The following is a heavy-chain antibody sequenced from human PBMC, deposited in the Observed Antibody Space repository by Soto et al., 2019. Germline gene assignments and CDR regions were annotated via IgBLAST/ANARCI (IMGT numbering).Heavy chain of an antibody. D-gene: IGHD3-22*01. Sequence: ASVKVSCKASGGTFSSYAISWVRQAPGQGLEWMGGIIPIFGTANYAQKFQGRVTITADKSTSTAYMELSSLRSEDTAVYYCASAGSYYGSSGPFDYWGQGTLVTVSS. CDR3: ASAGSYYGSSGPFDY. J-gene: IGHJ4*02. V-gene: IGHV1-69*06. CDR2: IIPIFGTA. CDR1: GGTFSSYA.